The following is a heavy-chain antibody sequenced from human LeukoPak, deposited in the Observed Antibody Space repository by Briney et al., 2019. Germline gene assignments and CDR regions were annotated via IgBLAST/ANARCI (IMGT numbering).Heavy chain of an antibody. CDR1: DDSFSSHY. D-gene: IGHD4-17*01. V-gene: IGHV4-59*11. CDR3: ARDLVTVTKGFDI. J-gene: IGHJ3*02. Sequence: PAETLSLTFAVSDDSFSSHYWTWIAQPPGRGLEGIGYISYIGTTNYNPSLKSRVTLSIDKSKNQFSLKLRSVTAADTAVYYCARDLVTVTKGFDIWGQGTMVSVSS. CDR2: ISYIGTT.